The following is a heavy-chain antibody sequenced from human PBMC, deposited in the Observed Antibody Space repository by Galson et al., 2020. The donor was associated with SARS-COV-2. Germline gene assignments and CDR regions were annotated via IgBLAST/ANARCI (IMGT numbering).Heavy chain of an antibody. V-gene: IGHV4-61*02. D-gene: IGHD6-19*01. CDR2: IHTSGST. CDR3: AKGPVAGTVC. CDR1: GASISSGSYS. J-gene: IGHJ4*02. Sequence: SETLSLTCIVSGASISSGSYSWRWVRQPAGKGLEWIGRIHTSGSTDYNPSLRSRVSISLDTSNNHFSLTLSSVTAADTAVYYCAKGPVAGTVCWGPGTLVTVSS.